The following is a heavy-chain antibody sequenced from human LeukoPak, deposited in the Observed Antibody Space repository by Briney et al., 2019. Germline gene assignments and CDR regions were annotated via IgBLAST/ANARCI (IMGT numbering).Heavy chain of an antibody. J-gene: IGHJ4*02. CDR2: ISSGSSAI. CDR3: TRRYCTDGVCPFDY. D-gene: IGHD2-8*01. Sequence: TFSXXXXNWXXXXPGXXXXXXSSISSGSSAIYYADSVKGRITISRDNAKNSLFLQMNSLRAEDTAVYYCTRRYCTDGVCPFDYWGQGTLVTVSS. V-gene: IGHV3-21*01. CDR1: TFSXXX.